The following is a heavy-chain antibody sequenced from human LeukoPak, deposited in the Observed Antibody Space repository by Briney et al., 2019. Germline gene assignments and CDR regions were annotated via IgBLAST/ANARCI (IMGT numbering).Heavy chain of an antibody. CDR2: NSGCWWST. V-gene: IGHV3-23*01. Sequence: GGPLTLPCAASGFPFRSYAMSWLRQAPGKGLEWVSANSGCWWSTYHADSAKGRFTIPRDNSKNTLYPQMKRVNAEDNAVYNCAKGPEYSCGWWPDYWGQGPLVTVSS. CDR1: GFPFRSYA. J-gene: IGHJ4*02. CDR3: AKGPEYSCGWWPDY. D-gene: IGHD6-13*01.